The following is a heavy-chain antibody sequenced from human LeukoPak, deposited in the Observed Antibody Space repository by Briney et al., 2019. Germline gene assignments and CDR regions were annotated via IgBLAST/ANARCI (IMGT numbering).Heavy chain of an antibody. Sequence: GGSLRLSCEASGFTFNSYWMSWVRQAPGKGLEWVADINEDGSTIYYVNSVKDRFTISRDNAKNSLSLQLNTLRAEDRAVYYCARWSYVSGTWFLDSWGQGALVTVSS. CDR2: INEDGSTI. J-gene: IGHJ4*02. CDR3: ARWSYVSGTWFLDS. D-gene: IGHD3-10*01. CDR1: GFTFNSYW. V-gene: IGHV3-7*05.